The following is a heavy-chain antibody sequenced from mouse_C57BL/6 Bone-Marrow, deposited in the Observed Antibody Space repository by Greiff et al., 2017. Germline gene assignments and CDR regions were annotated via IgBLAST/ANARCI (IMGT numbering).Heavy chain of an antibody. CDR2: ISSGGSYT. CDR1: GFTFSSYG. J-gene: IGHJ2*01. CDR3: ARRGVAPFDY. D-gene: IGHD1-1*02. V-gene: IGHV5-6*02. Sequence: EVKLVESGGDLVKPGGSLKLSCAASGFTFSSYGMSWVRQTPDKRLAWVATISSGGSYTYYPDSVKGRFTISSDNAKNTLYLQMSSLKSEDTAMYYCARRGVAPFDYWGQGTTLTVSS.